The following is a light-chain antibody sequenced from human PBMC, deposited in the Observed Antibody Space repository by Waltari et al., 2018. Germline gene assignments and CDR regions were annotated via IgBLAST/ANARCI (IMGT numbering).Light chain of an antibody. J-gene: IGKJ4*01. CDR3: QQRLTSPRFT. CDR1: QSGSTF. Sequence: CRASQSGSTFLYGYQHKPAKAPRLLIYDASTLSSGVPSRFSGSRSGTDVTLTISGLQSDDIAVYYCQQRLTSPRFTFGGGTKVQIK. V-gene: IGKV1-39*01. CDR2: DAS.